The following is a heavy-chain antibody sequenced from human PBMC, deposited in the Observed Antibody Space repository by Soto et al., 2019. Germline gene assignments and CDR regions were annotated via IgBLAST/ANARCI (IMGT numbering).Heavy chain of an antibody. CDR2: ISNDGSKE. Sequence: PGGSLRLSCAASGFAFRNYGMHWVRQAPGKGLEWVALISNDGSKEYYADSVKGRFTISRDNSKNTLYLQMNSLRSEDTAVYQCAKSMYSSSSRDYYYGMDVWGQGTTVTVSS. J-gene: IGHJ6*02. D-gene: IGHD6-6*01. V-gene: IGHV3-30*18. CDR3: AKSMYSSSSRDYYYGMDV. CDR1: GFAFRNYG.